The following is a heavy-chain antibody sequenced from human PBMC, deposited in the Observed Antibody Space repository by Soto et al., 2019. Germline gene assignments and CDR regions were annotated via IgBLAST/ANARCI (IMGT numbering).Heavy chain of an antibody. CDR1: GGSISSYD. J-gene: IGHJ6*02. V-gene: IGHV4-59*12. D-gene: IGHD1-20*01. CDR3: ARDRAKWKDYYYYGMDV. CDR2: IYYSGST. Sequence: SETLSLTCTVSGGSISSYDWSWIRQPPGKGLEWIGYIYYSGSTYYNPSLKGRLTMSVDTSKNQFSLKLSSVTAADTAVYYCARDRAKWKDYYYYGMDVWGQGTTVTVSS.